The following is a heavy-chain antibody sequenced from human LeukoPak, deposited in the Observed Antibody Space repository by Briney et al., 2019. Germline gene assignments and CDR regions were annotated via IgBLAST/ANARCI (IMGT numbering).Heavy chain of an antibody. J-gene: IGHJ6*03. V-gene: IGHV1-69*05. D-gene: IGHD2-21*02. CDR2: IIPIFGTA. CDR1: GYTFTGYY. Sequence: SVKVSCKASGYTFTGYYMHWVRQAPGQGLEWMGGIIPIFGTANYAQKFQGRVTITTDESTSTAYMELSSLRSEDTAVYYCARGDDYYYMDVWGKGTTVTVSS. CDR3: ARGDDYYYMDV.